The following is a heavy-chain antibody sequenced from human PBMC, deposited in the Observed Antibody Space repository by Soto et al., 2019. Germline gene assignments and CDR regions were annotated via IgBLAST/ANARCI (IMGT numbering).Heavy chain of an antibody. CDR2: ISGSGGTT. CDR3: AKGIGSTQRSWLDC. V-gene: IGHV3-23*01. D-gene: IGHD1-26*01. Sequence: PGGSLRLFCAASGFTFSNYAMSWVRQAPGKGLEWVSTISGSGGTTYYTDSVKGRFTVSRDNSKNTLSLQMNSLRAEDTAVYYCAKGIGSTQRSWLDCCGQVTLVTVSS. J-gene: IGHJ5*01. CDR1: GFTFSNYA.